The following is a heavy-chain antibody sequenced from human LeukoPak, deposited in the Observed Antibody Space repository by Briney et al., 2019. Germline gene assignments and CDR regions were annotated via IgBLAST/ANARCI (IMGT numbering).Heavy chain of an antibody. CDR3: ARQALRYFDWLPTDY. CDR2: INPNSGGT. V-gene: IGHV1-2*02. Sequence: GASVKVSCKASGYTFTGYYMHWVRQAPGQGLEWMGCINPNSGGTNYAQKFQGRVTMTRDTSISTAYMELSRLRSDDTAVYYSARQALRYFDWLPTDYWGQGTLVTVSS. CDR1: GYTFTGYY. D-gene: IGHD3-9*01. J-gene: IGHJ4*02.